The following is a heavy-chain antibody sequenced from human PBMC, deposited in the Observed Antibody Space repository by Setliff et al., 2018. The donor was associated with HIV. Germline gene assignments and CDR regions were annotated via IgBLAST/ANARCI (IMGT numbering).Heavy chain of an antibody. Sequence: ASVKVSCKASGYTFSSYDITWVRQATGQGLEWMGWMNPSSGNTAYAQKFQSRVVMTTDISTNTAYMELRSLTSDDTAVYYCARRGPGGSLFFDYWGQGTLVTVSS. CDR2: MNPSSGNT. D-gene: IGHD1-1*01. CDR1: GYTFSSYD. J-gene: IGHJ4*02. CDR3: ARRGPGGSLFFDY. V-gene: IGHV1-8*01.